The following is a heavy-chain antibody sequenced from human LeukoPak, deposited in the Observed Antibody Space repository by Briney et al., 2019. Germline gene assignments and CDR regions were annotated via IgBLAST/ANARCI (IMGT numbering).Heavy chain of an antibody. CDR2: IYTSGST. Sequence: PSETLSLTCTVSGASISSYYWTWIRQPAGKGLEWIGRIYTSGSTNYNPSLKSRVAMSVDTSKNQFSPKLSSVTAADTAVYYCARLSADSSSSRGFDYWGQGTLVTVSS. J-gene: IGHJ4*02. D-gene: IGHD2-2*01. V-gene: IGHV4-4*07. CDR1: GASISSYY. CDR3: ARLSADSSSSRGFDY.